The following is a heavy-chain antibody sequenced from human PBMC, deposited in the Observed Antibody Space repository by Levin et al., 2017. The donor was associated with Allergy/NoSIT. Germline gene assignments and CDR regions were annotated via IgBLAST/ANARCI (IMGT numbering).Heavy chain of an antibody. D-gene: IGHD3-3*01. J-gene: IGHJ4*02. CDR1: GGSISSRNW. Sequence: SCAVSGGSISSRNWWSWVRQSPGKGLEWIGEIYYSGTSNYSPSLESRVIMSVDNSKNQFSLKLTSVTDADTATYYCARKVFWSGDVNALDLWGQGTLVTVSS. CDR3: ARKVFWSGDVNALDL. V-gene: IGHV4-4*02. CDR2: IYYSGTS.